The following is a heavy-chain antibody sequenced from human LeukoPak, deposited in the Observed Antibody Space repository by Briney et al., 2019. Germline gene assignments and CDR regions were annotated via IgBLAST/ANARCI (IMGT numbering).Heavy chain of an antibody. V-gene: IGHV3-21*01. CDR3: ARDIAARPKWFDP. J-gene: IGHJ5*02. Sequence: PGGSLRLSCAASGFTFSSYSMNWVRQAPGKGLEWVSSISSSSSYIYYADSVKGRFTISRDNAKNSLYLQMNSLRAEDTAVYYCARDIAARPKWFDPWGQGTLVTVSS. CDR2: ISSSSSYI. D-gene: IGHD6-6*01. CDR1: GFTFSSYS.